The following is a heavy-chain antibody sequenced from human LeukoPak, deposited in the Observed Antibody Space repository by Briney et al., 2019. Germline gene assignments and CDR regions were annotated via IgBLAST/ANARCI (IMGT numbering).Heavy chain of an antibody. CDR2: INPNSGGA. CDR1: GFTFTSYD. V-gene: IGHV1-2*06. Sequence: ASVKVSCKASGFTFTSYDINWVRQAPGQGLEWMGRINPNSGGANYAQKFQGRVTMTRDTSISTVYMELSRLRSDDTAAYYCARVGYYESSGYYEYWGQGTLVTVSS. J-gene: IGHJ4*02. D-gene: IGHD3-22*01. CDR3: ARVGYYESSGYYEY.